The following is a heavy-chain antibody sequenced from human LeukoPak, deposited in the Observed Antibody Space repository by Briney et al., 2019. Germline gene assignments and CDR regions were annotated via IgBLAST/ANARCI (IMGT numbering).Heavy chain of an antibody. J-gene: IGHJ5*02. D-gene: IGHD2-15*01. Sequence: PGGSLRLSCAASGFTFSSYEMNWVRQAPGKGLEWVSYISSSGSTIYYADSVKGRFTISRDNAENSLYLQMNSLRAEDTAVYYCARFLGYCSGGSCSDPNWFDPWGQGTLVTVSS. V-gene: IGHV3-48*03. CDR1: GFTFSSYE. CDR2: ISSSGSTI. CDR3: ARFLGYCSGGSCSDPNWFDP.